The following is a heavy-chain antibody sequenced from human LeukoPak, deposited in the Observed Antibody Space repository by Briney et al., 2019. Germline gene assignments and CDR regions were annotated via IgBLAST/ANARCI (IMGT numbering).Heavy chain of an antibody. CDR3: AKDSFQNDNWFDP. Sequence: PGGSLRLSCAASGFTFDDYAMHWVRQAQGKGREWFSGISWNSGSIGYADSVKGRFTISRDNAKNSLYLQMNSLRAEDTAVYYCAKDSFQNDNWFDPWGQGTLVTVSS. D-gene: IGHD1-1*01. J-gene: IGHJ5*02. CDR1: GFTFDDYA. CDR2: ISWNSGSI. V-gene: IGHV3-9*01.